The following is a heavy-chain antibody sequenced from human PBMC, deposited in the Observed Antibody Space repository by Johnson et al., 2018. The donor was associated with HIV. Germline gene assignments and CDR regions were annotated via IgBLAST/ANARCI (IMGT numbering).Heavy chain of an antibody. CDR2: IYSGGNT. D-gene: IGHD6-19*01. V-gene: IGHV3-66*01. CDR3: ARAGGAVRVNGFDM. Sequence: MQLVESGGGVVQPGGSLRLSCSASGFSVSSNYMTWVRQAPGKGLEWVSVIYSGGNTYYADSVKGRFTISRDNAKNSLYLQMNSLRGEDTALYYCARAGGAVRVNGFDMWGQGTMVTVSS. J-gene: IGHJ3*02. CDR1: GFSVSSNY.